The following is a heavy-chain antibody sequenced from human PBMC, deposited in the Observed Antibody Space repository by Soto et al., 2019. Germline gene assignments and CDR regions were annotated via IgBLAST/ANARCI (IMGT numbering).Heavy chain of an antibody. CDR2: IVVGSGNT. CDR1: GFTFTSSA. V-gene: IGHV1-58*01. Sequence: SVKVSCKASGFTFTSSAVQWVRQARGQRLEWIGWIVVGSGNTNYAQKFQERVTITRDMSTSTAYMELSSLRSEDTAVYYCAXVHCSSTSCHISDAFDIWGQGTMVTVSS. D-gene: IGHD2-2*02. CDR3: AXVHCSSTSCHISDAFDI. J-gene: IGHJ3*02.